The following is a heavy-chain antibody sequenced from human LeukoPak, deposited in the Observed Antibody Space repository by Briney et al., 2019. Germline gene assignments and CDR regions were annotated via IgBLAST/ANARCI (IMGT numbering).Heavy chain of an antibody. CDR1: GGSISTYY. CDR2: IYTTGST. CDR3: ARKSGHPFDY. D-gene: IGHD5-12*01. Sequence: SETLSLTCTVSGGSISTYYWSWIRQPAGKGLEWIGRIYTTGSTNYNPSLKSRVTISVDRSKNQFSLKLSSVTAADTAVYYCARKSGHPFDYWGQGTLVTVSS. V-gene: IGHV4-4*07. J-gene: IGHJ4*02.